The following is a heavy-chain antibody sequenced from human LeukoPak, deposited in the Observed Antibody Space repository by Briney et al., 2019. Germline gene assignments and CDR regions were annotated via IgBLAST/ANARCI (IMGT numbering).Heavy chain of an antibody. CDR3: ARGSGSCPDTFFDY. CDR1: GYTFTGYY. D-gene: IGHD3-10*01. J-gene: IGHJ4*02. Sequence: ASVKVSCKASGYTFTGYYLHWVRQAPGQGLEWMGWINPNSGGTNYAQKFQGRVTMTRDTSISTAYMELSRLRSDDTAVYSCARGSGSCPDTFFDYWGQGTLVTVSS. V-gene: IGHV1-2*02. CDR2: INPNSGGT.